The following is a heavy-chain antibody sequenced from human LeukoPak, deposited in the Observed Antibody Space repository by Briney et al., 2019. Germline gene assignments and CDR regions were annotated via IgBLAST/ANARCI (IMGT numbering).Heavy chain of an antibody. J-gene: IGHJ3*02. Sequence: PGGSLRLSCAASGFTFSSYWMHWVRHAPGKGLVWVSRINSDGSSTSYADSVKGRFTISRDNAKNTLYLQMNSLRAEDTAVYYCARDERATSRAFDIWGQGTMVTVSS. V-gene: IGHV3-74*01. CDR2: INSDGSST. CDR1: GFTFSSYW. D-gene: IGHD1-1*01. CDR3: ARDERATSRAFDI.